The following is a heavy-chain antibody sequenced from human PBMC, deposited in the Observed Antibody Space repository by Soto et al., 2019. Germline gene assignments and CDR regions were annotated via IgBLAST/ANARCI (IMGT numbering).Heavy chain of an antibody. Sequence: EVRLLESGGGLVQPGGSLRLSCAASGFTFSSYGMAWLRQPPGKGLEWVSEIVHSGTTTYYADSVKGRFTISKDNSESTLYLQMNSLRADDPALSFCARRGGASSSWYVDWGQGTLVTVSS. CDR1: GFTFSSYG. CDR2: IVHSGTTT. D-gene: IGHD6-13*01. CDR3: ARRGGASSSWYVD. J-gene: IGHJ4*02. V-gene: IGHV3-23*05.